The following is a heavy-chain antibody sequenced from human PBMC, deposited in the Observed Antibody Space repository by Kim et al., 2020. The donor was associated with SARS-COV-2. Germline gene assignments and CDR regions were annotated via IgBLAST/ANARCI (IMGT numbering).Heavy chain of an antibody. CDR3: ARELETVRGVRWFDP. CDR2: INHSGST. D-gene: IGHD3-10*01. CDR1: GGSFSGYY. Sequence: SETLSLTCAVYGGSFSGYYWSWIRQPPGKGLEWIGEINHSGSTNYNPSLKSRVTISVDTSKNQFSLKLSSVTAADTAVYYCARELETVRGVRWFDPWGQGTLVTVSS. J-gene: IGHJ5*02. V-gene: IGHV4-34*01.